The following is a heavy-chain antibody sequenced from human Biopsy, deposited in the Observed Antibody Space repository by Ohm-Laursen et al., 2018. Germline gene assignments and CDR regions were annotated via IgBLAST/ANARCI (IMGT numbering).Heavy chain of an antibody. J-gene: IGHJ2*01. D-gene: IGHD5-24*01. CDR3: ASAGYNPDWNFDL. V-gene: IGHV4-59*12. CDR1: GGPIDSYY. CDR2: IYFTGRT. Sequence: SENLSLTCTVSGGPIDSYYWSWIRQPPGKALEWIGYIYFTGRTSYNPSLKSRVTMSVNTSKKQFSLRLSSVTAADTAVYYCASAGYNPDWNFDLWGRGTRVTVSS.